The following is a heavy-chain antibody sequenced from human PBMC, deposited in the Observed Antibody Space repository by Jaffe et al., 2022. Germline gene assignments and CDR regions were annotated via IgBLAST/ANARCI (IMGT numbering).Heavy chain of an antibody. CDR1: GFAFNNYG. V-gene: IGHV3-30*02. J-gene: IGHJ4*02. Sequence: QVQLVESGGGVVQPGGSLRLSCAASGFAFNNYGMHWVRQAPGKGLEWVAFIPYDGTNRYFADAVKGRFTISRDNSKNTLYLQMNSLRAEDTAVYYCAKDSALLGYGDYASAYFDYWGQGTLVTVSS. CDR2: IPYDGTNR. CDR3: AKDSALLGYGDYASAYFDY. D-gene: IGHD4-17*01.